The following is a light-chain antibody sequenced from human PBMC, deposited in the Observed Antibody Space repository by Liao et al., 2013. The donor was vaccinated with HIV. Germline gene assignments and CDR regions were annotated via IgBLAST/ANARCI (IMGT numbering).Light chain of an antibody. CDR1: ALPKQY. CDR2: KDN. CDR3: QVWDSSSDHYF. V-gene: IGLV3-25*02. J-gene: IGLJ1*01. Sequence: SYELTQPPSVSVSPGQTARIPCSGDALPKQYAFWYQQRPGQAPILVLFKDNERPSGIPERFSGSNSANTATLTISRVEAGDEADYYCQVWDSSSDHYFFGTGTKVTVL.